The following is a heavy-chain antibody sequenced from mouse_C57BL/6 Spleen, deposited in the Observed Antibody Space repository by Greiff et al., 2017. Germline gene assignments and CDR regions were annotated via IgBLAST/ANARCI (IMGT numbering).Heavy chain of an antibody. CDR2: ISNGGGST. J-gene: IGHJ4*01. D-gene: IGHD3-2*02. CDR3: TRDRTAQATARDY. V-gene: IGHV5-12*01. CDR1: GFTFSDYY. Sequence: EVKVVESGGGLVQPGGSLKLSCAASGFTFSDYYMYWVRQTPEKRLEWVAYISNGGGSTYYPDTVKGRFTISRDNAKNTLYLQMSSLKSEDTAMDYCTRDRTAQATARDYWGQGTSVTGSS.